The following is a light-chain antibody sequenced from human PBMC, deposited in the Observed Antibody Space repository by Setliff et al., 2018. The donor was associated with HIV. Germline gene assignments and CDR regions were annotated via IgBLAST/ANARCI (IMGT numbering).Light chain of an antibody. Sequence: QSVLSQPPSMSGAPGQTVTLSCTGSSSNIGAGFSIHWYQNLAGRTPRLLIYDYNNRPSGVPDRFSGSKSGTSASLAITGLQAEDEGDYYCQSYDSGLSGVIFGGGTKGTV. CDR1: SSNIGAGFS. J-gene: IGLJ2*01. V-gene: IGLV1-40*01. CDR3: QSYDSGLSGVI. CDR2: DYN.